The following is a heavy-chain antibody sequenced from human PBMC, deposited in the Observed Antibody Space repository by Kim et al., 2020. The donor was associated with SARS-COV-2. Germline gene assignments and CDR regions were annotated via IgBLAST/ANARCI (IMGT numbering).Heavy chain of an antibody. CDR2: ISSSSTI. V-gene: IGHV3-48*02. J-gene: IGHJ6*02. CDR3: ARAKRYPAAGYYYYYGMDV. CDR1: GFTFSSYS. Sequence: GGSLRLSCAASGFTFSSYSMNWVRQAPGKGLEWVSYISSSSTIYYADSVKGRFTISRDNAKNSLYLQMNSLRDEDTAVYYCARAKRYPAAGYYYYYGMDVWGQGTTVTVSS. D-gene: IGHD3-9*01.